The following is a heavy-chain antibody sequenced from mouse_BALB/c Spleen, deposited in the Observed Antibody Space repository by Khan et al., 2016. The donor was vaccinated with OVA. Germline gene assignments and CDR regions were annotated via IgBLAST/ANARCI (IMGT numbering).Heavy chain of an antibody. CDR3: ARNYGSYLDYFGV. CDR2: IWAGGST. D-gene: IGHD2-1*01. Sequence: QVQLKESGPGLVAPAQSLSITCTVSGFSLTSYGVHWVRQPPGKGLEWLGVIWAGGSTNYYSALMSRLSISKDNSKSQVFLKMNSLQTGDTAMYFCARNYGSYLDYFGVWGAGTTVTVSS. J-gene: IGHJ1*01. V-gene: IGHV2-9*02. CDR1: GFSLTSYG.